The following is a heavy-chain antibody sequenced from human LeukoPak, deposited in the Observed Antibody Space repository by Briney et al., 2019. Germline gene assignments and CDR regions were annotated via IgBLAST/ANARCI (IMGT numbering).Heavy chain of an antibody. D-gene: IGHD3-10*01. CDR1: GYTFTDNL. CDR3: ARDLGNYYGSGSYYPFFDT. J-gene: IGHJ4*02. Sequence: ASVKVSCKASGYTFTDNLIHWVRQAPGQGLEWMGWINPNSSDTNYAEKLQDRVTMTRDASITTVYLDLSRLRSDDTTIYYCARDLGNYYGSGSYYPFFDTWGQGTLVTVSS. CDR2: INPNSSDT. V-gene: IGHV1-2*02.